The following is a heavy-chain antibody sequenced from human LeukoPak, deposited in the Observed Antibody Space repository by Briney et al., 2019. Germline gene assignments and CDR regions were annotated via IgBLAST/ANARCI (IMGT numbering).Heavy chain of an antibody. D-gene: IGHD3-3*01. CDR1: GYTFTSYG. V-gene: IGHV1-18*01. CDR2: ISAYNGNT. J-gene: IGHJ4*02. CDR3: TRGLFWSGYKFDY. Sequence: ASVKVSCKASGYTFTSYGISWVPQAPGPRLEWMGWISAYNGNTTYAQNRQARVTITKHTSPSTTYTQLRSLRCHDPTGYYCTRGLFWSGYKFDYWGQGTLVTVSS.